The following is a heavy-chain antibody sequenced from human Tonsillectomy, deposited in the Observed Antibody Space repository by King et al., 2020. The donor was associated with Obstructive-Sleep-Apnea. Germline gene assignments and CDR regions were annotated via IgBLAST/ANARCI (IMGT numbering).Heavy chain of an antibody. D-gene: IGHD6-13*01. Sequence: VQMVESGAEVKKPGESLKISCKGSGYNFTNYWIGWVRQMPGKGLEWMGIIYPGDSDIGYSPSFQGQVTISVDKSISTAYLQWNSLKASDTAMYYCARLHSSSRSFDYWGPGTLVTVSS. J-gene: IGHJ4*02. V-gene: IGHV5-51*01. CDR1: GYNFTNYW. CDR2: IYPGDSDI. CDR3: ARLHSSSRSFDY.